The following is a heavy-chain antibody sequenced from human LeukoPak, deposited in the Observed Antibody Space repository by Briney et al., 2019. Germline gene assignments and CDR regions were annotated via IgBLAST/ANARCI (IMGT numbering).Heavy chain of an antibody. Sequence: GGSLRLSCAASGFTFSSYWMSWVRQAPGKGLEWVANIKQDGGEIYYVDSVKGRFTISRDNAKNSVYLHMNGLRAEDTAVYYCARDKVVGPTKFDSWGQGTLVTVSS. D-gene: IGHD1-26*01. CDR2: IKQDGGEI. CDR1: GFTFSSYW. V-gene: IGHV3-7*01. J-gene: IGHJ5*01. CDR3: ARDKVVGPTKFDS.